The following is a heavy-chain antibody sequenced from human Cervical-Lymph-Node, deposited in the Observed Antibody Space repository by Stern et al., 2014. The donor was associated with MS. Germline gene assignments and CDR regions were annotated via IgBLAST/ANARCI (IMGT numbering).Heavy chain of an antibody. CDR2: IFYRGST. CDR3: ARNLRSSGWFRGGSFDY. CDR1: GGSISSNSQY. J-gene: IGHJ4*02. Sequence: VQLVESGPGLVKPSETLSLMCTVSGGSISSNSQYWGWIRQPPGKGLEWIGTIFYRGSTHYNPFLKSRVTLSVDTSKHQLSLKLSSVTAADTAVYYCARNLRSSGWFRGGSFDYWGQGALVTVSS. D-gene: IGHD6-19*01. V-gene: IGHV4-39*01.